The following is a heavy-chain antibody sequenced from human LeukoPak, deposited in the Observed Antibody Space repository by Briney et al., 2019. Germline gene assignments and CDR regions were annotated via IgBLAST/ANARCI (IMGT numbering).Heavy chain of an antibody. CDR1: GFTVSSNY. D-gene: IGHD1-26*01. V-gene: IGHV3-53*01. J-gene: IGHJ4*02. CDR3: ARGGSHFYFDY. CDR2: IYSGGST. Sequence: PGGSLRLSCAASGFTVSSNYMSWVRQAPGKGLEWVSVIYSGGSTYYADSMKGRFTISRDNSKNTLYLQMNSLRAEDTAVYYCARGGSHFYFDYWGQGTLVTVSS.